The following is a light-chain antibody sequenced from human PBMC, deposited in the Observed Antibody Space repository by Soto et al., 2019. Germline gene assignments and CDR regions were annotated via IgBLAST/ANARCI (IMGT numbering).Light chain of an antibody. CDR3: QRYGRSPPIT. J-gene: IGKJ5*01. V-gene: IGKV3-20*01. Sequence: DIVLTQSPATLSLSPGERATLSCRASQSVTTYLAWYQQKPGQAPRLLIYDASSRATGIPARFSGRGSGTDFTLTISRLEPEDFAVYYCQRYGRSPPITFGQGTRLEIK. CDR1: QSVTTY. CDR2: DAS.